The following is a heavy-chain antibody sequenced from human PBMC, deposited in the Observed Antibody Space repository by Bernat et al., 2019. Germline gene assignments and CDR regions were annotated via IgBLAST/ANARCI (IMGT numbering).Heavy chain of an antibody. D-gene: IGHD3-10*01. CDR3: ARGRGSGSRGFYYYYYGMDV. Sequence: QVQLVQSGAEVKKPGASVKVSCKASGYTFTSYGISWVRQAPGQGLEWMGWISAYNGKTNYAQKLQGRVTMTTDTSTSTAYMELRSLRSDDTAVYYCARGRGSGSRGFYYYYYGMDVWGQGTTVTVSS. V-gene: IGHV1-18*01. CDR2: ISAYNGKT. CDR1: GYTFTSYG. J-gene: IGHJ6*02.